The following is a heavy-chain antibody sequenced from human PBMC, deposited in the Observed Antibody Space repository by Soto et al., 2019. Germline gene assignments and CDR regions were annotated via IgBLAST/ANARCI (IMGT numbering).Heavy chain of an antibody. D-gene: IGHD6-13*01. CDR1: GFTFDDYA. J-gene: IGHJ6*03. CDR2: ISWNSGSI. Sequence: EVQLVESGGGLVQPGRSLRLSCAASGFTFDDYAMHWVRQAPGKGLEWVSGISWNSGSIGYADSVKGRFTISRDNAKNSLYLQMNSLRAEDTALYYCAKDKIAAAGTYYYYYMDVLGKGTTVTVSS. V-gene: IGHV3-9*01. CDR3: AKDKIAAAGTYYYYYMDV.